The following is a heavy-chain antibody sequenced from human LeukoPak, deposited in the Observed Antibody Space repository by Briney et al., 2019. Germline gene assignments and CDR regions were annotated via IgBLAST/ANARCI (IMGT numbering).Heavy chain of an antibody. J-gene: IGHJ3*02. CDR2: IYYSGST. CDR3: ARWAVVVPAAPAGAFDI. Sequence: SETLSLTCTVSGGSISSSSYYWGWIRQPPGKGLEWIGSIYYSGSTYYNPSLKSRVTISVDTSKNQFSLKLSSVTAADTAVYYCARWAVVVPAAPAGAFDIWGQGTMVTVSS. CDR1: GGSISSSSYY. V-gene: IGHV4-39*07. D-gene: IGHD2-2*01.